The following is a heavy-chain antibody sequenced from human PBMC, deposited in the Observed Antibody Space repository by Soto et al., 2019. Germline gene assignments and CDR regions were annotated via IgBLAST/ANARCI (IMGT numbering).Heavy chain of an antibody. CDR2: INPNSGGT. CDR1: GYTFTGYY. V-gene: IGHV1-2*04. J-gene: IGHJ4*02. CDR3: AREGANSSGWPIDY. Sequence: ASVKVSCKASGYTFTGYYMHWVRQAPGQGLEWMGWINPNSGGTNYAQKFQGWVTMTRDTSISTAYMELSRLRSDDTAVYYCAREGANSSGWPIDYWGQGTLVTVSS. D-gene: IGHD6-19*01.